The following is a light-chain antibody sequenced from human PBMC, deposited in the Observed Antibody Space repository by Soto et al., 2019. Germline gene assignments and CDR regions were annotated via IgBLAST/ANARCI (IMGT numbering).Light chain of an antibody. CDR2: DVS. Sequence: QSVLSQPASVSGSPGQSITISCTGTSSDVGIYNQVSWYQQHPGGAPKVIIYDVSRRPSGVSNRLSGSKSRNTASLTISGLQAEDEADYYCCSYAGGDTYVFGTGTKLTVL. J-gene: IGLJ1*01. V-gene: IGLV2-23*02. CDR3: CSYAGGDTYV. CDR1: SSDVGIYNQ.